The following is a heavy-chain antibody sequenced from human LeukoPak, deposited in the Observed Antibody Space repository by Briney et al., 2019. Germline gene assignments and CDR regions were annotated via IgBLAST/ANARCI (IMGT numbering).Heavy chain of an antibody. D-gene: IGHD2-2*01. CDR1: GFTFSSYS. CDR2: ISSSSSSYI. J-gene: IGHJ4*02. Sequence: GGSLRLSCAASGFTFSSYSMNWVRQAPGKGLEWGSSISSSSSSYIYYADSVKGRFTIYRDNAKNSLYLQMNSLRAEDTAVYYCAREVGWGIVVVPAATAFDYWGQGTLVTVSS. CDR3: AREVGWGIVVVPAATAFDY. V-gene: IGHV3-21*01.